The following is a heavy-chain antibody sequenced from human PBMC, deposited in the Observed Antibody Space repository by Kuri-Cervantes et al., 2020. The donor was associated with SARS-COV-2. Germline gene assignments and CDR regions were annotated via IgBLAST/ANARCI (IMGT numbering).Heavy chain of an antibody. V-gene: IGHV3-30*02. CDR2: IRYDGSNK. CDR1: GFTFSSYG. D-gene: IGHD2-2*01. CDR3: AKFYRDIVVVPAARGFYFGY. J-gene: IGHJ4*02. Sequence: GESLKISCAASGFTFSSYGMHWVRQAPGKGLEWVAFIRYDGSNKYYADSVKGRFTISRDNSKNTLYLQMNSLRAEDTAVYYCAKFYRDIVVVPAARGFYFGYWGQGTLVTVSS.